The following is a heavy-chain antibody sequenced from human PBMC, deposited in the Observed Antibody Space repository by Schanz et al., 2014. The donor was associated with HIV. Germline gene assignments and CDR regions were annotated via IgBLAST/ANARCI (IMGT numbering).Heavy chain of an antibody. D-gene: IGHD2-2*01. J-gene: IGHJ3*01. Sequence: EVQLLEFGGGSVRPGESLRLSCLASGFTFNNYAMSWVRQAPGKGLEWVANIKEDGSDKNYVDSVKGRFTISRDNAKNSLYLQMNSLRAEDTAVYYCARDSHTCYACAFDFWGQGTMVTVSS. CDR1: GFTFNNYA. V-gene: IGHV3-7*01. CDR3: ARDSHTCYACAFDF. CDR2: IKEDGSDK.